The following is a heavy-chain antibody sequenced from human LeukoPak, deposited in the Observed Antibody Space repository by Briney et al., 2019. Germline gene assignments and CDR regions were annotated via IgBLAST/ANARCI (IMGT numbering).Heavy chain of an antibody. CDR2: IYHSGST. CDR3: ARSHYDSSGYYYPFFDY. D-gene: IGHD3-22*01. Sequence: SETLSLTCAVSGGSISSSNWWSWVRQPPGKGLEWIGEIYHSGSTNYNPSLKSRVTISVDKSKNQFSLKLSSVTAADTAVYYCARSHYDSSGYYYPFFDYWGQGTLVTVSS. J-gene: IGHJ4*02. V-gene: IGHV4-4*02. CDR1: GGSISSSNW.